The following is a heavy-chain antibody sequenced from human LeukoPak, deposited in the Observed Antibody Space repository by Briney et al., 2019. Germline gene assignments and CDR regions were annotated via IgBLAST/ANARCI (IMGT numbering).Heavy chain of an antibody. V-gene: IGHV3-11*01. CDR1: GFTFSDYY. Sequence: GGSLRLSCAASGFTFSDYYMSWIRQAPGKGLEWVSYISSSGSTIYYADSVKGRFTISRDNAKNSLYLQMSSLRAEDTAVYYCARDRSGSYRTSGFDYWGQGTLVTVSS. D-gene: IGHD1-26*01. CDR2: ISSSGSTI. J-gene: IGHJ4*02. CDR3: ARDRSGSYRTSGFDY.